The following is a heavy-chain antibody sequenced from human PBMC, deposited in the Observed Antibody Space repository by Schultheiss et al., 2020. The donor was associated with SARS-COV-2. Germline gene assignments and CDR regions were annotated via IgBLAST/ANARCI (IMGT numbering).Heavy chain of an antibody. Sequence: ASVKVSCKASGYTLTSYGISWVRQAPGQGLEWMGWISAYNGNTNYAQKLQGRVTMTTDTSTSTAYMELRSLRSDDTAVYYCARVEPATQNYDFWSGPYYYYGMDVWGQGTTVTVSS. D-gene: IGHD3-3*01. CDR1: GYTLTSYG. J-gene: IGHJ6*02. CDR2: ISAYNGNT. CDR3: ARVEPATQNYDFWSGPYYYYGMDV. V-gene: IGHV1-18*01.